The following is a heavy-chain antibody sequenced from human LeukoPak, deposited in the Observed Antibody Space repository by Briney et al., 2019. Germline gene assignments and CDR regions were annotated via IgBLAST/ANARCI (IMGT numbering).Heavy chain of an antibody. J-gene: IGHJ4*02. CDR3: AKGRYSSGLPVDFDY. Sequence: GGSLRLSCAASGLIFSNYGMHWVRQAPGKGLEWVAEISHDGRNKFYADSVKGRFTISRDNSKNTLYLQMNSLRAEDTAVYYCAKGRYSSGLPVDFDYWGQGTLVTVSS. CDR2: ISHDGRNK. CDR1: GLIFSNYG. D-gene: IGHD6-19*01. V-gene: IGHV3-30*18.